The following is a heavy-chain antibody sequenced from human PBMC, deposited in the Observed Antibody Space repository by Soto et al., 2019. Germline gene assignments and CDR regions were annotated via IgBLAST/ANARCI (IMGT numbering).Heavy chain of an antibody. D-gene: IGHD2-15*01. Sequence: QVQLQESGPGLVKPSQTLSLTCTVSGGSISSGGYYWSWIRQHPGKGLEWIGYIYYSGSTYYNPSLKSRVTISVDTSKNQFSLKLSSVTAADTAVYYCARVRCSGGSCYYFDYWGQGTLVTVSS. V-gene: IGHV4-31*03. J-gene: IGHJ4*02. CDR2: IYYSGST. CDR3: ARVRCSGGSCYYFDY. CDR1: GGSISSGGYY.